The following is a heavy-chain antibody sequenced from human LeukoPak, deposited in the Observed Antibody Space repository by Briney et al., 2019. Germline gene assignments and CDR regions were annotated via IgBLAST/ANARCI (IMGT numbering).Heavy chain of an antibody. Sequence: KPSETLSLTCAVYGGSFSGYYWSWIRQPPGKGLEWIGEINHSGDTNYNPSLKSRVTISVDTPKNQFSLKVSSVTAADTAVYYCAGGYGLPHWGQGTLVTVSS. V-gene: IGHV4-34*01. CDR1: GGSFSGYY. J-gene: IGHJ4*02. D-gene: IGHD3-10*01. CDR3: AGGYGLPH. CDR2: INHSGDT.